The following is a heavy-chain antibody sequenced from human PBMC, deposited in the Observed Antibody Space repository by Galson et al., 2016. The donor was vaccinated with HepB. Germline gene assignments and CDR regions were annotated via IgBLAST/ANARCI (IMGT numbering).Heavy chain of an antibody. CDR2: ISAHTGNT. V-gene: IGHV1-18*01. CDR1: GHTSTTYG. Sequence: SVKVSCKASGHTSTTYGISWVRQAPGQGLAWMGCISAHTGNTNYAQKVQGRVTMTIAPSTGTAYMEQRSLRSDDTAVYYCARGPWNYGRNLYYFGMDVWCQGTTVTVSS. CDR3: ARGPWNYGRNLYYFGMDV. J-gene: IGHJ6*02. D-gene: IGHD1-7*01.